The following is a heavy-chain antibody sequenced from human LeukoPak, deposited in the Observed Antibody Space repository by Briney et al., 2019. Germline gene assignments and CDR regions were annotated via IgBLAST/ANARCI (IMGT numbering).Heavy chain of an antibody. J-gene: IGHJ4*02. V-gene: IGHV3-7*03. CDR1: GFTFSSYW. CDR3: ARRVAFGEYFEY. CDR2: IKHDGSEK. D-gene: IGHD3-10*01. Sequence: GGSLRLSCAASGFTFSSYWMSWVRQAPGKGLEWVANIKHDGSEKYYVDSVKGRFTISRDNAKNSLYLQMNSPRVEDTAVYYCARRVAFGEYFEYWGQGTLVTVSS.